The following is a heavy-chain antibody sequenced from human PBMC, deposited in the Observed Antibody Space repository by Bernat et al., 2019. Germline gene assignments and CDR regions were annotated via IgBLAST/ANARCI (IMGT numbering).Heavy chain of an antibody. CDR1: GGSINSGGSF. D-gene: IGHD3-22*01. CDR2: IYYSGST. Sequence: QVQLQESGPGLVKSSQTLSLTCTVSGGSINSGGSFWSWIRQHPGKGLEWIGYIYYSGSTYYNPSLKSRVTISVDTSKNQFSLKLSSVTAADTAVYYCARASSGHYYDSSGYYLHYWGQGTLVTVSS. CDR3: ARASSGHYYDSSGYYLHY. J-gene: IGHJ4*02. V-gene: IGHV4-31*03.